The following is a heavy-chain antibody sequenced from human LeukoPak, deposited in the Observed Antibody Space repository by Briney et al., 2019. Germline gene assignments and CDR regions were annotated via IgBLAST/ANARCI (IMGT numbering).Heavy chain of an antibody. Sequence: ASVKVSCKASGYTFTSYGISWVRQAPGQGLEWMGWISAYNGNTNYAQKLQGRVTMTTDISTSTAYMELRSLRSDDTAVYYCARAATHIVVVTAYYYFDYWGQGTLVTVS. CDR2: ISAYNGNT. CDR1: GYTFTSYG. V-gene: IGHV1-18*01. D-gene: IGHD2-21*02. CDR3: ARAATHIVVVTAYYYFDY. J-gene: IGHJ4*02.